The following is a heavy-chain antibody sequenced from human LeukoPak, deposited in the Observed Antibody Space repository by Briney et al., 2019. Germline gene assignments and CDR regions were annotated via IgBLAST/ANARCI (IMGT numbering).Heavy chain of an antibody. CDR2: ISDNGGST. CDR1: GVTFSSHA. V-gene: IGHV3-64*04. J-gene: IGHJ3*02. CDR3: ARIGYYDSSGYPRAFDI. Sequence: GGSLRLSCSASGVTFSSHAMHWVRQAPGKGLEYVSGISDNGGSTFYADSVKGRFTISKDNAKNTLYLQMNSLRAEDTAVYYCARIGYYDSSGYPRAFDIWGQGTMVTVSS. D-gene: IGHD3-22*01.